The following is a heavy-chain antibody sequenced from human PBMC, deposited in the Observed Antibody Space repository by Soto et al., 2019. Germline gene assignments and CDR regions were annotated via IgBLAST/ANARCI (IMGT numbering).Heavy chain of an antibody. D-gene: IGHD2-2*02. CDR2: ISAYNGNT. Sequence: QVQLVQSGAEVKKPGSSVKVSCKASGGTFSSYTISWVRQAPGQGLEWMGRISAYNGNTNYAQKLQGRVTMTTDTSTSTAYMELRSLRSDDTAVYYCARARTLYWVWDYWGQGTLVTVSS. CDR1: GGTFSSYT. V-gene: IGHV1-18*01. J-gene: IGHJ4*02. CDR3: ARARTLYWVWDY.